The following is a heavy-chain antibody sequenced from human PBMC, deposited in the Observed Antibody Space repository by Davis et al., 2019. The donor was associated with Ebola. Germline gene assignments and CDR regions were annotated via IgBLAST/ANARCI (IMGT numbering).Heavy chain of an antibody. D-gene: IGHD6-19*01. V-gene: IGHV1-18*04. Sequence: ASVKVSCKASGYTFTSYGISWVRQAPGQGLEWMGWISAYNGNTNYAQKLQGRVTMTTDTSTSTAYMELRSLRSDDTAVYYCARATSGCLPPCYYYYYMDVWGKGTSVTVSS. CDR3: ARATSGCLPPCYYYYYMDV. CDR1: GYTFTSYG. CDR2: ISAYNGNT. J-gene: IGHJ6*03.